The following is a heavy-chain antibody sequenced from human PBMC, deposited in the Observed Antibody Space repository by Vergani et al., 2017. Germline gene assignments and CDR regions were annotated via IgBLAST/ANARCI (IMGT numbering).Heavy chain of an antibody. D-gene: IGHD1-26*01. V-gene: IGHV3-21*01. J-gene: IGHJ2*01. Sequence: VQLVESGGGVVQPGRSLRLSCAASGFTFSSYSMNWVRQAPGKGLEWVSSISSSSSYIYYADSVKGRFTISRDNAKNSLYLQMNSLRAEDTAVYYCARKSGSWYFDLWGRGTLVTVSS. CDR2: ISSSSSYI. CDR1: GFTFSSYS. CDR3: ARKSGSWYFDL.